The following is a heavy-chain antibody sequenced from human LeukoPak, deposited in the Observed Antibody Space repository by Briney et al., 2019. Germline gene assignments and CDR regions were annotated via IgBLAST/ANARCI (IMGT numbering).Heavy chain of an antibody. V-gene: IGHV3-74*01. D-gene: IGHD2/OR15-2a*01. J-gene: IGHJ4*02. CDR2: INSDGSWT. Sequence: HPGGSLRPSCAASGNYWMHWVRQVPGKGLVWVSHINSDGSWTSYADSVKGRFTISKDNAKNTVYLQMNSLRAEDTAVYYCVSFYETYWGRGTLVTVSS. CDR3: VSFYETY. CDR1: GNYW.